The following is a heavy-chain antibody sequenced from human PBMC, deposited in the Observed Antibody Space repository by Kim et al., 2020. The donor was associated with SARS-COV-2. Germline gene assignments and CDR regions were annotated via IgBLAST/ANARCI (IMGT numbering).Heavy chain of an antibody. CDR1: GHFFTRDS. J-gene: IGHJ5*02. V-gene: IGHV1-3*01. D-gene: IGHD3-16*01. Sequence: ASVKVSCKTSGHFFTRDSIHWVRQAPGQGLEWMGGIDCGNGNTIYSQKFQGRVTFTTDTSASTAYMELSFLRSEDSAVYYCLGGFSLTPWGRGT. CDR3: LGGFSLTP. CDR2: IDCGNGNT.